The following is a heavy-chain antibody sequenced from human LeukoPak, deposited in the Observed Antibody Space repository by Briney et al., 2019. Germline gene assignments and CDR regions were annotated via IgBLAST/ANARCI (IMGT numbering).Heavy chain of an antibody. D-gene: IGHD2-15*01. CDR3: SSGTPRYGDPVLNY. J-gene: IGHJ4*02. CDR1: GFTFSRSA. CDR2: ISYDGGNK. Sequence: PGGSLTLSCAASGFTFSRSAMHWVRQPPGKGLEWVAIISYDGGNKYYADSVKGRSTISRDNSKNTLYLQMNSLRAEDTDVYFCSSGTPRYGDPVLNYWGQGTLVIVSS. V-gene: IGHV3-30*04.